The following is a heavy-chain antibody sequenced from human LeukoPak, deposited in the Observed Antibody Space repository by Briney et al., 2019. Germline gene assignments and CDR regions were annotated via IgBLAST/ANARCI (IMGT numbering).Heavy chain of an antibody. D-gene: IGHD3/OR15-3a*01. V-gene: IGHV4-61*02. J-gene: IGHJ4*02. CDR3: ARVPDWTYAADY. CDR2: IKESIT. Sequence: PSETLSLTCTVSGGSISSDRFYWTWVRQPAGKGLEWIGRIKESITNYNPSLKSRVNISVDTSTNQFSLKLNSLTAADTAVYYCARVPDWTYAADYWGQGTLVTVSS. CDR1: GGSISSDRFY.